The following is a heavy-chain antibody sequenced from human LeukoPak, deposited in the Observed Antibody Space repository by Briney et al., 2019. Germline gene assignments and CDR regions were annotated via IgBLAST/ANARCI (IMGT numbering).Heavy chain of an antibody. CDR1: GYTITDYY. CDR2: IIPNTGGT. J-gene: IGHJ4*02. V-gene: IGHV1-2*04. CDR3: ARDTAYYFDY. Sequence: GASVKVSCKASGYTITDYYLHWVRQAPGQGLEWMGWIIPNTGGTNYAQKFQDWVTMSSDTSISTAYMELSSLRSDDTAVYYCARDTAYYFDYWGQGTLVTVSS.